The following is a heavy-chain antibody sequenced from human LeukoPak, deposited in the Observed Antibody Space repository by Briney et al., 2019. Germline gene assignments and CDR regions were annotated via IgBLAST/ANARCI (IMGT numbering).Heavy chain of an antibody. V-gene: IGHV4-34*01. J-gene: IGHJ4*02. Sequence: SETLSLTCAVYGGSLSNHYWSWIRQPPGKGLEWIGEINHSGSTKYNPSLKSRVTISVDTSKNQFSLKLSSVTAADTAVYYCARLDNSGYYFIDYWGQGTLVTVSS. CDR3: ARLDNSGYYFIDY. CDR1: GGSLSNHY. CDR2: INHSGST. D-gene: IGHD3-22*01.